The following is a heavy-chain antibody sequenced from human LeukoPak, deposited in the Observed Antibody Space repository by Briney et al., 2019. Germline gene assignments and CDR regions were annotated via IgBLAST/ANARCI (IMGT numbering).Heavy chain of an antibody. CDR1: GGSISSSSYT. V-gene: IGHV4-39*01. CDR2: IYYSGTT. Sequence: SETLSLTCTVSGGSISSSSYTWGWIRQPPGKGLEWIGSIYYSGTTYYNPSLKSRVTISVDTSKIQFSLKLSSVAATDTAVYFCARLRFDFWSGYTHPYFDYWGQGTLVTVSS. J-gene: IGHJ4*02. D-gene: IGHD3-3*01. CDR3: ARLRFDFWSGYTHPYFDY.